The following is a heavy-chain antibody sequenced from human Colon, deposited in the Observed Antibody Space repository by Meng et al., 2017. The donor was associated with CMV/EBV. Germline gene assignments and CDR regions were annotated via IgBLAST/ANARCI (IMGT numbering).Heavy chain of an antibody. CDR1: GKTLNTCA. CDR2: RSTTNDST. CDR3: ARDLHDSWNYYWFDP. D-gene: IGHD3-10*01. V-gene: IGHV1-18*01. Sequence: SGKTLNTCASSWLRQAHGQRLEWMGRRSTTNDSTNLSKKCWGRITMTTETSTTTAQMELTNLRSEDTAVYYCARDLHDSWNYYWFDPWGQGTLVTVSS. J-gene: IGHJ5*02.